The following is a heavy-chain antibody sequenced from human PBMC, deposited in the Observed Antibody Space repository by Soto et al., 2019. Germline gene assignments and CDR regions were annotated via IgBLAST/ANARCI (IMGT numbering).Heavy chain of an antibody. J-gene: IGHJ4*02. CDR3: ARGTVTLWGVVTPPDY. CDR2: IIPMLDRT. Sequence: QVQLVQSGAEVKRPGSSVKVSCKSSGGSFNSFHFNWVRQAPGQGLEWMGRIIPMLDRTQYAQMFQGRVTITADKSTSTAYMEMSGLESVDTAVYYCARGTVTLWGVVTPPDYWGQGTLVTVSS. D-gene: IGHD3-3*01. V-gene: IGHV1-69*08. CDR1: GGSFNSFH.